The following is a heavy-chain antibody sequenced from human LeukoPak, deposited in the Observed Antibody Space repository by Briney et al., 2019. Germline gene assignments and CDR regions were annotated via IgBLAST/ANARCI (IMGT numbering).Heavy chain of an antibody. J-gene: IGHJ4*02. CDR3: ARDHDFWSGYPLYYFDY. CDR2: FDPEDGET. D-gene: IGHD3-3*01. Sequence: ASVKVSCKFSGYTLTELSMHWVRQAPGKGREGMGGFDPEDGETIYAQKFQGRVTMTEDTSTDTAYMELSSLRSEDTAVYYCARDHDFWSGYPLYYFDYWGQGTLVTVSS. CDR1: GYTLTELS. V-gene: IGHV1-24*01.